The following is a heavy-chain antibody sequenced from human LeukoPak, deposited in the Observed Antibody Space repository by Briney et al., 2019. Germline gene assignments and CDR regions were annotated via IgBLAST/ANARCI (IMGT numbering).Heavy chain of an antibody. CDR3: ARDRFAEPPNQFDY. Sequence: PGGSLRLSCAASGFTFSNYAMHWVRQAPGKGLEWVAVISYDGSNKYYADSVKGRFTISRDNSKNTLYLLMNSLRAEDTAVYYCARDRFAEPPNQFDYWGQGTLVTVSS. D-gene: IGHD3-10*01. CDR1: GFTFSNYA. V-gene: IGHV3-30*04. CDR2: ISYDGSNK. J-gene: IGHJ4*02.